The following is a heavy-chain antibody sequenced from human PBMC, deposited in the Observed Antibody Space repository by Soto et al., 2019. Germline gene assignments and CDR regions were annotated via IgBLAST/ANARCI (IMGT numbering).Heavy chain of an antibody. Sequence: QVQLQESGPGLVKPSETLSLTCTVSGGSISSYYWSWIRQPPGKGLEWIGYIYYSGSTNYNPSLKSRVTISVDTSKNQFSLKLSSVTAADTAVYYCARSAHSSGWVNDAFDIWGQGTMVTVSS. J-gene: IGHJ3*02. CDR1: GGSISSYY. CDR2: IYYSGST. V-gene: IGHV4-59*08. CDR3: ARSAHSSGWVNDAFDI. D-gene: IGHD6-19*01.